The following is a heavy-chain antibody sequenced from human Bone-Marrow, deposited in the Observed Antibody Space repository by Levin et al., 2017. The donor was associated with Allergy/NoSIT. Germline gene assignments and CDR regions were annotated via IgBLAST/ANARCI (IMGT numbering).Heavy chain of an antibody. J-gene: IGHJ6*03. CDR2: IDPSGGST. V-gene: IGHV1-46*01. CDR1: GYTFINYY. D-gene: IGHD3-16*01. CDR3: ARGPTTKITAGGVVLNDYYYYYMDG. Sequence: AASVKVSCKASGYTFINYYIHWVRQAPGQGPEWMGIIDPSGGSTIYAQGFQGRVTMTRDTSTTTVYMGLRSRRSEDTAVHYCARGPTTKITAGGVVLNDYYYYYMDGWGKGTTVTVSS.